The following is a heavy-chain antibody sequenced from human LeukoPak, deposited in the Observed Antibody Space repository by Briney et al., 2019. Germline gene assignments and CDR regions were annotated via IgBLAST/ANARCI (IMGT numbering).Heavy chain of an antibody. J-gene: IGHJ4*02. V-gene: IGHV3-21*01. Sequence: GGSLRLSCAASGFTFSSYTMNWVRQAPGKGLEWVSSISSGSTYIYYAGSVKGRFTISRDNAKNSLYLQMNSLRADDTAVYYCARDTYSSGWPDYFDYWGRGTLVTVSS. CDR3: ARDTYSSGWPDYFDY. CDR2: ISSGSTYI. CDR1: GFTFSSYT. D-gene: IGHD6-19*01.